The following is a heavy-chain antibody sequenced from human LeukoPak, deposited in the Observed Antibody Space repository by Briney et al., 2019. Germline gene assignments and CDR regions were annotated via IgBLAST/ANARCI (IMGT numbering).Heavy chain of an antibody. Sequence: ASETLSLTCAVYGGSFSGYYWSWIRQPPGKGLEWIGEINHSGSTNSNPSLKSRVTISVDASKNQFSLKLSSVTAADTAVYYCARGGWELPEGSLDYWGQGTLVTVSS. CDR2: INHSGST. CDR1: GGSFSGYY. CDR3: ARGGWELPEGSLDY. D-gene: IGHD1-26*01. J-gene: IGHJ4*02. V-gene: IGHV4-34*01.